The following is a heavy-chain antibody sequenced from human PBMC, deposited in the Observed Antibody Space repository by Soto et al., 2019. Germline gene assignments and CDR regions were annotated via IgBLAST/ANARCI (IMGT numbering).Heavy chain of an antibody. CDR2: IYYSGST. D-gene: IGHD3-3*01. Sequence: QLQLQESGPGLVKPSETLSLTCTVSGGSISSSSYYWGWIRQPPGKGLEWIGSIYYSGSTYYNPSLKSRVTISVDTSKNQFSLKLSSVTAADTAVYYCARRAFVRSGAFDIWGQGTMVTVSS. CDR3: ARRAFVRSGAFDI. CDR1: GGSISSSSYY. J-gene: IGHJ3*02. V-gene: IGHV4-39*01.